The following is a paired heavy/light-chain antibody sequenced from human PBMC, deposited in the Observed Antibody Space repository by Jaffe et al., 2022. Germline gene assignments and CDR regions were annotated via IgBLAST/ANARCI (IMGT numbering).Light chain of an antibody. Sequence: SYELAQPPSVSVSPGQTASITCSGDKLGGKYASWYQQKPGQSPVLVIYLDGRRPSGIPERFSGSNSGNTATLTISGTQAMDEADYYCQAWDSSTVVFGGGTKLTVL. V-gene: IGLV3-1*01. CDR2: LDG. CDR3: QAWDSSTVV. J-gene: IGLJ2*01. CDR1: KLGGKY.
Heavy chain of an antibody. CDR1: GGSISSSSYF. V-gene: IGHV4-39*01. CDR2: FYYSGST. CDR3: ARGGRSSNSVYYFDF. J-gene: IGHJ4*02. Sequence: QLQLQQSSPGLVKPSETLSLTCTVSGGSISSSSYFWGWIRQPPGKGLEWIGSFYYSGSTNYNPSLKSRLTISVDTSKSQLSLKLSSVTAADTAVYYCARGGRSSNSVYYFDFWGQGTLVTVSS. D-gene: IGHD2-2*01.